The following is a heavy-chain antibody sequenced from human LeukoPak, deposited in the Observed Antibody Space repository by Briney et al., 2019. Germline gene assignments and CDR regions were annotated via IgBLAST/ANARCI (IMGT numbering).Heavy chain of an antibody. Sequence: HGGSLRLSCAASGFTFSSYSMNWVRQAPGKGLEWVSSISSSSSYIYYADSVKGRFTISRDNAKNSLYLQMNSLRAEDTAVYYCARDRNDYGDYWGQGTLVTVSS. V-gene: IGHV3-21*01. CDR2: ISSSSSYI. CDR1: GFTFSSYS. J-gene: IGHJ4*02. CDR3: ARDRNDYGDY.